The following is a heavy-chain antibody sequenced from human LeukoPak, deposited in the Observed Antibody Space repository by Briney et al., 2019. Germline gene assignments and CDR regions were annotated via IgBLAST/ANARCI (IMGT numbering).Heavy chain of an antibody. CDR3: ARTGLTYLTTVTTWFDY. CDR2: ISYDGSNK. J-gene: IGHJ4*02. Sequence: GGSLRLSCTASGFTFGDYAMSWVRQAPGKGLEWVAFISYDGSNKYYAGSVKGRFTISRDNSKNTLYLQMNSLRAEDTAVYYCARTGLTYLTTVTTWFDYWGQGTLVTVSS. D-gene: IGHD4-17*01. CDR1: GFTFGDYA. V-gene: IGHV3-30*04.